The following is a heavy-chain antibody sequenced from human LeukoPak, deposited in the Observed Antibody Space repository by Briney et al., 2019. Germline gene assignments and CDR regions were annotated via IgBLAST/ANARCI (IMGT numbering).Heavy chain of an antibody. V-gene: IGHV4-39*07. D-gene: IGHD6-6*01. CDR1: GGSISSSSYY. CDR3: ARVSSLGGSSTGRGMDV. Sequence: SETLSLTCTVSGGSISSSSYYWGWIRQPPGKGLEWIGSIYYSGSTYYNPSLKSRVTISVDTSKNQFSLKLSSVTAADTAVYYCARVSSLGGSSTGRGMDVWGQGTTVTVSS. CDR2: IYYSGST. J-gene: IGHJ6*02.